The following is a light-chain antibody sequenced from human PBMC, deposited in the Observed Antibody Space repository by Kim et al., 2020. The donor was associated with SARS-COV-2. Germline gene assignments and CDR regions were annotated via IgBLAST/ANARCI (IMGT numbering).Light chain of an antibody. V-gene: IGKV3-11*01. Sequence: LAPGERATLSCRASQSISRYLSWFQQKPGQAPRLLIYDASDRATDIPARFSGSGSGTDFTLTISSLEFEDSAVYYCQQRSSWPLTFGQGTRLEIK. J-gene: IGKJ5*01. CDR2: DAS. CDR3: QQRSSWPLT. CDR1: QSISRY.